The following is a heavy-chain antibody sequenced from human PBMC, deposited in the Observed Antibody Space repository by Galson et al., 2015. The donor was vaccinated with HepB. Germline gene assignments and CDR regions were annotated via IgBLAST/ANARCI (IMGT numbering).Heavy chain of an antibody. J-gene: IGHJ4*02. CDR1: GFTFSSYA. CDR2: ISYDGSNK. Sequence: SLRLSCAASGFTFSSYAMHWVRQAPGKGLEWVAVISYDGSNKYYADSVKGRFTISRDNSKNTLYLQMNSLRAEDTAVYYCARDRGWNYYFDYWGQGTLVTVSS. V-gene: IGHV3-30-3*01. CDR3: ARDRGWNYYFDY. D-gene: IGHD1-7*01.